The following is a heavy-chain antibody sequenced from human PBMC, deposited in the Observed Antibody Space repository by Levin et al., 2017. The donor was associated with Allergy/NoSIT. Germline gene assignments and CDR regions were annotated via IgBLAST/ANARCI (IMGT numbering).Heavy chain of an antibody. CDR3: AKDSKQWFGNLVNYFDY. CDR2: IDGSGVTT. J-gene: IGHJ4*02. CDR1: GFTFETYA. V-gene: IGHV3-23*01. D-gene: IGHD3-10*01. Sequence: QPGGSLRLSCTASGFTFETYAMSWVRQAPGKGLEWVSRLEWVSAIDGSGVTTFYADSVRGRFSISRDNSKNTLYLQMSGLRVEDTAVYYCAKDSKQWFGNLVNYFDYWGQGSLVTVSS.